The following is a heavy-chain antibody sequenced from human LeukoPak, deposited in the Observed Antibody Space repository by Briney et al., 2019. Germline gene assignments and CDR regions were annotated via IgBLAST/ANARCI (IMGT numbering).Heavy chain of an antibody. Sequence: GGSLRLSCAASGFTVSSNYMSWVRQAPGKGLEWVSVIYSGGSTYYADSAKGRFTISRDNSKNTLYLQMNSLRAEDTAVYYCARAGHDSSGFDYWGQGTLVTVSS. CDR1: GFTVSSNY. CDR2: IYSGGST. J-gene: IGHJ4*02. CDR3: ARAGHDSSGFDY. D-gene: IGHD3-22*01. V-gene: IGHV3-53*01.